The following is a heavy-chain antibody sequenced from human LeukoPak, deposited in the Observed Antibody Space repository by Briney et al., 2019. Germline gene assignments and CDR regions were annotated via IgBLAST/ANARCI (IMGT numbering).Heavy chain of an antibody. V-gene: IGHV4-34*12. D-gene: IGHD5-24*01. CDR2: VFDGKTT. J-gene: IGHJ4*02. Sequence: PPDTLSLTCAVYGESLNYYYWSWICQSPEKGLEWIGEVFDGKTTNYNPSLKSRVTISAVTSSNQFSLNLKSVTAADTAVYYCASGAWATRLHSWAQGTLVIVSS. CDR1: GESLNYYY. CDR3: ASGAWATRLHS.